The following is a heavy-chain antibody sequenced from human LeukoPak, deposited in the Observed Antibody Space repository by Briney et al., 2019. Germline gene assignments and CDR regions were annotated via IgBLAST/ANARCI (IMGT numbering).Heavy chain of an antibody. V-gene: IGHV3-23*01. CDR2: ISGSGGST. D-gene: IGHD5-12*01. Sequence: GGSLRLSCAASGFTFSSYAMSWVRQAPEKGLEWVSAISGSGGSTFYADSVKGRFTISRDNSKSTLYLQMNSLSAEDTAVYYCAKDLEATRRGGFDYWGQGTLVTVSS. CDR1: GFTFSSYA. J-gene: IGHJ4*02. CDR3: AKDLEATRRGGFDY.